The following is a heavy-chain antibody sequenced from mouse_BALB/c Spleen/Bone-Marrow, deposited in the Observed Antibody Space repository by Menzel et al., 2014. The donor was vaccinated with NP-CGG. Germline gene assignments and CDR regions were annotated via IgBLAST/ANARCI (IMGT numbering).Heavy chain of an antibody. Sequence: FQLQQSGAELVKPGASVKLSCTASGFNIKDTYMHWVKQRPEQGLEWIGRIDPANGNTKYDPKFQGKATITADTCSNTVYLQISSLTSDDTAVYYCARWLLPYGLDYWGQGPSVNVPS. D-gene: IGHD2-3*01. J-gene: IGHJ4*01. V-gene: IGHV14-3*02. CDR3: ARWLLPYGLDY. CDR1: GFNIKDTY. CDR2: IDPANGNT.